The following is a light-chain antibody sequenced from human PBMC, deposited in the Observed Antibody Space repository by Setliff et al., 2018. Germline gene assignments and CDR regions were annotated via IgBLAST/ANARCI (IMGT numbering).Light chain of an antibody. J-gene: IGLJ1*01. CDR2: EVS. CDR1: SSGVGGYNY. CDR3: SSYSGSSTLV. Sequence: QSVLTQPASVSGSPGQSITISCTGTSSGVGGYNYVSWYQQHPGKAPKLMIYEVSDRPSGVSNRFSGSRSGNTASLTISGLQAEDEADYYCSSYSGSSTLVFGTGTKVTVL. V-gene: IGLV2-14*01.